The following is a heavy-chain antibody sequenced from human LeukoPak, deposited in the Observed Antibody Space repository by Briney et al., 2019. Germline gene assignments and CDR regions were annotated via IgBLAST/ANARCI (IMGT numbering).Heavy chain of an antibody. V-gene: IGHV4-59*01. CDR2: IYYSGST. CDR3: SRDPDTLGIRSYWYFDL. J-gene: IGHJ2*01. CDR1: GGSISSYY. Sequence: SETLSLTCTVSGGSISSYYWSWIRQPPGKGLEWIGYIYYSGSTNYNPSLKSRVTISVDTSKNQFSLKLSSVTAADTAVYYCSRDPDTLGIRSYWYFDLWGRGTLVTVSS. D-gene: IGHD7-27*01.